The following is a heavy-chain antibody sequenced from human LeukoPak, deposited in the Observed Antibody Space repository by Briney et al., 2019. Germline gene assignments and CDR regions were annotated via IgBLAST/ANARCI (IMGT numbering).Heavy chain of an antibody. CDR3: AQEEYYDILTGYENWFDP. D-gene: IGHD3-9*01. CDR1: GFTFSSYG. V-gene: IGHV3-23*01. CDR2: ISGSGGST. J-gene: IGHJ5*02. Sequence: GGSLRLSCAAPGFTFSSYGMSWVRQAPGRGLEWVSAISGSGGSTYYADSVKGRFTISRDNSKNTLYLQMNSLRAEDTAVYYCAQEEYYDILTGYENWFDPWGQGTLVTVSS.